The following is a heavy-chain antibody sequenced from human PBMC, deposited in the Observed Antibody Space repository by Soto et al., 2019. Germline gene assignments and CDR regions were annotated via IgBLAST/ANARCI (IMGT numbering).Heavy chain of an antibody. CDR1: GFIFDDYA. CDR3: ATSYDFSNPITD. CDR2: ISWSGSSI. D-gene: IGHD4-4*01. Sequence: EVQLVESGGGLVQPGRSLRLSCAASGFIFDDYAMHWVRQAPGKGLEWVSTISWSGSSIGYADSVKGRFTISRDNAKNSLYLQMNSLRAEDTALYYCATSYDFSNPITDWGQGTLVTVSS. J-gene: IGHJ4*02. V-gene: IGHV3-9*01.